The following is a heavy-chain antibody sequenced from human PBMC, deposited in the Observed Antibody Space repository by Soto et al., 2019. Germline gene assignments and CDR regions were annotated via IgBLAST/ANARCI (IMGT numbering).Heavy chain of an antibody. Sequence: GSLRLSCAASGFTFSSYSMNWVRQAPGKGLEWVSSISSSSSYIYYADSVKGRFTISRDNAKNSLYLQMNSLRAEDTAVYYCARVGVTIFGVVINYFDYWGRGTLVTVSS. CDR1: GFTFSSYS. V-gene: IGHV3-21*01. J-gene: IGHJ4*02. CDR2: ISSSSSYI. D-gene: IGHD3-3*01. CDR3: ARVGVTIFGVVINYFDY.